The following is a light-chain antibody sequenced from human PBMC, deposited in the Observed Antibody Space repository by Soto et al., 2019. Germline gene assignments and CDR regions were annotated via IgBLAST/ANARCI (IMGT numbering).Light chain of an antibody. J-gene: IGLJ1*01. CDR3: NSYTRTRTYV. CDR2: DVA. V-gene: IGLV2-14*03. CDR1: SSDVGSYDY. Sequence: QSALTQPASVSGSPGQSITISCTGTSSDVGSYDYVSWYQHHPGKAPKLMIYDVANRPSGVSNRFSGSKSGNTASLTISGLQAEDEADYYCNSYTRTRTYVFGTGTKVTVL.